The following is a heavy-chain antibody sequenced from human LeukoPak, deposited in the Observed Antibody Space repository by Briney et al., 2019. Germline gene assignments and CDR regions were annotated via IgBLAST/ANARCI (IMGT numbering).Heavy chain of an antibody. CDR3: AREGLGDSSGYYLGH. CDR2: IWYDGSNK. D-gene: IGHD3-22*01. J-gene: IGHJ4*02. V-gene: IGHV3-33*01. Sequence: GGSLRLSCAASGFTFSSYGVHWVRQAPGKGLEWVAVIWYDGSNKYYADSVKGRFTISRDNSKNTLYLQMNSLRAEDTAVYYCAREGLGDSSGYYLGHWGQGTLVTVSS. CDR1: GFTFSSYG.